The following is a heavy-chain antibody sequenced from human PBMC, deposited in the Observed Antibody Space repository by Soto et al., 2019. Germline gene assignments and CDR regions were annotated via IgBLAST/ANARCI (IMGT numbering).Heavy chain of an antibody. D-gene: IGHD3-22*01. J-gene: IGHJ4*02. CDR3: AKVPTYYYDSSGYYYFDY. CDR1: GFTFSSYA. Sequence: GGSLRLSCAASGFTFSSYAMSWVRQAPGKGLEWVSAISGSGVSTYYADSVKGRFTISRDNSKNTLYLQMNSLRAEDTAVYYCAKVPTYYYDSSGYYYFDYWGQGTLVTVSS. V-gene: IGHV3-23*01. CDR2: ISGSGVST.